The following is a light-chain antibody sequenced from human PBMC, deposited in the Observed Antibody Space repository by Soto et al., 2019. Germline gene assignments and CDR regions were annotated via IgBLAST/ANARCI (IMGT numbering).Light chain of an antibody. Sequence: DIQMTQSPSSLSSSVGDRVTITCRASQNITNYLNWYQQKPGKAPNLLIYGASSVQSGVPSRFSGSGSGTYFTLTISSLQPEDFATYHCQQSYRTPYTFGQGTKLEIK. J-gene: IGKJ2*01. CDR1: QNITNY. CDR2: GAS. V-gene: IGKV1-39*01. CDR3: QQSYRTPYT.